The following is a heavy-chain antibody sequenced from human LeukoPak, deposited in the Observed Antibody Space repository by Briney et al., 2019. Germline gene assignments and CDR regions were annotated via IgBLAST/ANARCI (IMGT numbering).Heavy chain of an antibody. Sequence: GGSLRLSCTASGFTFGDYAMSWFRQAPGKGLEWVGSIRSKAYGGTTEYAASVKGRFTISRDDSKSIAYLQMNSLKTEDTAVYYCTREAGDYYDSSGYYYPAGYWGQGTLVTVSS. D-gene: IGHD3-22*01. J-gene: IGHJ4*02. CDR2: IRSKAYGGTT. CDR3: TREAGDYYDSSGYYYPAGY. CDR1: GFTFGDYA. V-gene: IGHV3-49*03.